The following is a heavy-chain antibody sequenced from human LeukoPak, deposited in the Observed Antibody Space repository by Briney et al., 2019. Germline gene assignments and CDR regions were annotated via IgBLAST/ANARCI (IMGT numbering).Heavy chain of an antibody. CDR1: GFTFSSYA. Sequence: GGSLRLSCAASGFTFSSYAMSWVRQAPGKGLEWVSAISGSGGSTYYADSVKGRFTISRDNSKNTLYLQMNSLRAEDTAVYYCAKASGCDFPIGPGNYYYYGMDVWGQGTTVTVSS. CDR3: AKASGCDFPIGPGNYYYYGMDV. V-gene: IGHV3-23*01. J-gene: IGHJ6*02. D-gene: IGHD2/OR15-2a*01. CDR2: ISGSGGST.